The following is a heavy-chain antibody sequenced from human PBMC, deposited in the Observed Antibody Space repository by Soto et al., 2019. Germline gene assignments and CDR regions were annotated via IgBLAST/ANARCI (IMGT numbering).Heavy chain of an antibody. CDR1: GGTFSSYA. CDR3: ARASLIVARYNWFDP. CDR2: IIPIFGTA. D-gene: IGHD5-12*01. V-gene: IGHV1-69*06. J-gene: IGHJ5*02. Sequence: ASVKVSCKASGGTFSSYAISWVRQAPGQGLEWMGGIIPIFGTANYAQKFQGRVTITADKSTSTAYMELSSLRSEDTAVYYCARASLIVARYNWFDPWGQGTLVTVSS.